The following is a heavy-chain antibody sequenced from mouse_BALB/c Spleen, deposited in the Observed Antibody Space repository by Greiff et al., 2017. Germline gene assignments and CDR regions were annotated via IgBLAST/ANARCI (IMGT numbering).Heavy chain of an antibody. CDR2: INSNGGST. CDR1: GFTFSSYG. Sequence: EVMLVESGGGLVQPGGSLKLSCAASGFTFSSYGMSWVRQTPDKRLELVATINSNGGSTYYPDSVKGRFTISRDNAKNTLYLQMSSLKSEDTAMYYCARERDDYLDYWGQGTTLTVSS. D-gene: IGHD2-3*01. J-gene: IGHJ2*01. CDR3: ARERDDYLDY. V-gene: IGHV5-6-3*01.